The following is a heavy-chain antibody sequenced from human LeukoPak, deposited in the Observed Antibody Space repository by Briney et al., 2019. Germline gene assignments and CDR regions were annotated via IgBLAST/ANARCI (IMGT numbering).Heavy chain of an antibody. J-gene: IGHJ4*02. CDR2: IYYSGST. Sequence: SETLSLTCTVSGGSISSSSYYWGWIRQPPGKGLEWIGGIYYSGSTYYNPALKSRVTISVDTSKNQFSLKLSSVTAADTAVYYCAREGVYSYGYLDYWGQGTLVTVSS. D-gene: IGHD5-18*01. V-gene: IGHV4-39*07. CDR1: GGSISSSSYY. CDR3: AREGVYSYGYLDY.